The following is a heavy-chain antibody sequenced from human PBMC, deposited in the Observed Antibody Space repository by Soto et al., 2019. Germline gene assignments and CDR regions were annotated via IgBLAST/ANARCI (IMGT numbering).Heavy chain of an antibody. J-gene: IGHJ6*02. V-gene: IGHV3-15*07. CDR1: GFTFSNAW. Sequence: GGSLRLCCAASGFTFSNAWMTWDRKAPGKGLEWVGRIKSKTDGGTTDYAAPVKGRFTISRDDSKNTLYLQMNSLKTEDTAVYYCTTVTCSSTSCYAPYYYYGMDVWGQGTTVTVSS. D-gene: IGHD2-2*01. CDR2: IKSKTDGGTT. CDR3: TTVTCSSTSCYAPYYYYGMDV.